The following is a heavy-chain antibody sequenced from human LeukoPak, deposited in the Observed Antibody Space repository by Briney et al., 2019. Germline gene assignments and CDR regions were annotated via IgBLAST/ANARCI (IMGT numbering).Heavy chain of an antibody. V-gene: IGHV4-59*01. CDR3: ARVRYSSGWYPFDY. CDR1: GGSISSYS. CDR2: IYYSGNT. D-gene: IGHD6-19*01. J-gene: IGHJ4*02. Sequence: SETLSLTCSVSGGSISSYSWSWIRQPPGKGLEWIGYIYYSGNTNYNPSLKSRVTISVDTSKNQFSLKLSSVTAADTAVYYCARVRYSSGWYPFDYWGQGTLVTVSS.